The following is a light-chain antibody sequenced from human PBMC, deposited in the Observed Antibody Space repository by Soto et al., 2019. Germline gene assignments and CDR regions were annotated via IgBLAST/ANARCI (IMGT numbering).Light chain of an antibody. V-gene: IGKV3-15*01. CDR1: QSVSSN. CDR2: GAS. J-gene: IGKJ4*01. Sequence: EIVMTQSPATLSVSPGERATLSCRASQSVSSNLAWYQQKPGQAPWLLIYGASTRATGIPARFSGSGSGTEFTLTISSLQSEDFAVYYCQQRKNWPPLTFGGGTKVDIK. CDR3: QQRKNWPPLT.